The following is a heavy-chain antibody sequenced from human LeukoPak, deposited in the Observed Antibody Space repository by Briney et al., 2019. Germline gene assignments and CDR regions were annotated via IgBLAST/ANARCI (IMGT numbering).Heavy chain of an antibody. Sequence: SETLSLICTVCGGSINSYHWSWIRQPAGKGLEWMGRIYTSGSTNYNPSLKSRVTMSVDTSNNQFSLKLSSVTAADTAIYYCARDPYAVEAKNYFDYWGQGTLVTVSS. D-gene: IGHD4-17*01. CDR3: ARDPYAVEAKNYFDY. J-gene: IGHJ4*02. CDR1: GGSINSYH. V-gene: IGHV4-4*07. CDR2: IYTSGST.